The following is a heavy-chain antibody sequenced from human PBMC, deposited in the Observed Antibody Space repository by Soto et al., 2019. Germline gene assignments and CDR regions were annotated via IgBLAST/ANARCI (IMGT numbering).Heavy chain of an antibody. CDR1: VYSFTTND. CDR2: MNPGSGDT. V-gene: IGHV1-8*01. CDR3: ARMATFGSLNWFDP. D-gene: IGHD3-16*01. Sequence: ASVPVSCKASVYSFTTNDVSWLRQATGQGLEWMGWMNPGSGDTGYAQKFQGRVTMTRDISIATAYMELSSLRSDDTAIYYCARMATFGSLNWFDPWGQGTLVTFSS. J-gene: IGHJ5*02.